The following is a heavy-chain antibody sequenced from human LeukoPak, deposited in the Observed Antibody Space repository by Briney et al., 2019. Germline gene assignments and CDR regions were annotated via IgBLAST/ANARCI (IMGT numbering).Heavy chain of an antibody. CDR1: GFTFSSYS. D-gene: IGHD2-2*01. J-gene: IGHJ3*02. V-gene: IGHV3-21*01. CDR2: ISSSSSYI. Sequence: GGSLRLSCAASGFTFSSYSMSWVRQAPGRGLEWVSSISSSSSYIYYADSVKGRFTISRDNAKNSLYLQMNSLRAEDTAVYYCARSYCSSTSCYAFDIWGQGTMVTVSS. CDR3: ARSYCSSTSCYAFDI.